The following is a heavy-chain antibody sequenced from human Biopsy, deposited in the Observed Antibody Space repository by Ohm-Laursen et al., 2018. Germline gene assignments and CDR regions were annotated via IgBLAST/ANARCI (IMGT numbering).Heavy chain of an antibody. CDR3: AKAFHGSSFLYDY. CDR1: GFTFSSYG. D-gene: IGHD2-15*01. V-gene: IGHV3-23*01. J-gene: IGHJ4*02. Sequence: SLRLSCSAPGFTFSSYGMSWVRQAPGQGLEWVSDLSGSGGTTYYADSVKGRFTISRDNSKNTLYLQMNRLTAEDTAVYYCAKAFHGSSFLYDYWGQGTLVTVSS. CDR2: LSGSGGTT.